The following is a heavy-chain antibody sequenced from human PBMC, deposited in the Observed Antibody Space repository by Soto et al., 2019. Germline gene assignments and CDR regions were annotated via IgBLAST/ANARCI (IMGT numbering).Heavy chain of an antibody. Sequence: SETLSLTCTVSGGSISSYYWSWIRQPPGKGLEWIGYIYYSGSTNYNPSLKSRVTISVDTSKNQFSLKLSSVTAADTAVYYCATIRRYYDFWSGPYYYYYYMYVWGKGTTVTVSS. CDR2: IYYSGST. D-gene: IGHD3-3*01. CDR3: ATIRRYYDFWSGPYYYYYYMYV. CDR1: GGSISSYY. J-gene: IGHJ6*03. V-gene: IGHV4-59*01.